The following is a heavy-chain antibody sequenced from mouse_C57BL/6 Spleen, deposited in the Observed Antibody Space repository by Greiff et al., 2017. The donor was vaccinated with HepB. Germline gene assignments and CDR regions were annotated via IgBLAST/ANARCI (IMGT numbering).Heavy chain of an antibody. CDR3: ASPFITTVGGYFDY. Sequence: EVQLVESGGGLVQSGRSLRLSCATSGFTFSDFYMEWVRQAPGKGLEWIAASRNKANDYTTEYSASVKGRFIVSRDTSQSILYLQMNALRAEDTAIYYCASPFITTVGGYFDYWGQGTTLTVSS. CDR2: SRNKANDYTT. D-gene: IGHD1-1*01. V-gene: IGHV7-1*01. CDR1: GFTFSDFY. J-gene: IGHJ2*01.